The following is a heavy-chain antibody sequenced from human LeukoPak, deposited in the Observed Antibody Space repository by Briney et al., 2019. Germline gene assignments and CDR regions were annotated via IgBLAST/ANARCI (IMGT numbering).Heavy chain of an antibody. D-gene: IGHD6-6*01. CDR1: GGSISSYY. Sequence: SETLSLTCAVSGGSISSYYWTWIRQPPGKGLEWVGYVQNSAIYRAKIKSSPSLQSRVSLSIDTSKNQVSLTVNSVTAADTAVYYCARLSSTLYYSMDVWGPGTAVTVSS. V-gene: IGHV4-59*08. CDR2: VQNSAIYRAKI. J-gene: IGHJ6*02. CDR3: ARLSSTLYYSMDV.